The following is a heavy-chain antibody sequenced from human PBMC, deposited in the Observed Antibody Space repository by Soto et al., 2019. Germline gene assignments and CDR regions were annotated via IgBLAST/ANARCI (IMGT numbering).Heavy chain of an antibody. CDR1: GGSISSYY. CDR2: IYYSGST. V-gene: IGHV4-59*08. J-gene: IGHJ4*02. CDR3: ARRYGDCFDF. D-gene: IGHD4-17*01. Sequence: QVQLQESGPGLVKPSETLSLTCTVSGGSISSYYWSWIRQPPGKGLEWIGYIYYSGSTNYNPSLXGXPXIXXDTSKNQFALKLSAVTAADTAVYYCARRYGDCFDFWGQGTLVTVSS.